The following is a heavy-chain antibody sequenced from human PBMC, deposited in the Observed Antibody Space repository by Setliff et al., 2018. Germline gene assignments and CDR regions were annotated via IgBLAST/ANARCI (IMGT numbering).Heavy chain of an antibody. CDR2: IYQSGDT. V-gene: IGHV4-31*03. CDR3: ARDNRGYASAFDI. J-gene: IGHJ3*02. CDR1: GASITSEAYY. D-gene: IGHD6-25*01. Sequence: PSETLSLTCIVSGASITSEAYYWTWLRQHPGKGLEWIGYIYQSGDTYFNPSLRRRLTMSLDTSKNQFSLKLRSMTAADTAVYYCARDNRGYASAFDIWGQGTMVTVSS.